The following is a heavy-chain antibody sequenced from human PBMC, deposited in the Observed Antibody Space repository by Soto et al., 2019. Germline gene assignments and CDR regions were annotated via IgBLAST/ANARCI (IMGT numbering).Heavy chain of an antibody. CDR2: MSYSGST. Sequence: QVQLQESGPGLVKPSQTLSLTCTVSGGSISSGNYYWSWIRQPPGKGLEWIGFMSYSGSTSYNASLKTRFTXSXXXSXRQLSPNPSFLTAADTAVYYCATMGTPATGLYYFDNWGQGTLVTVSS. CDR1: GGSISSGNYY. J-gene: IGHJ4*02. V-gene: IGHV4-30-4*01. D-gene: IGHD1-1*01. CDR3: ATMGTPATGLYYFDN.